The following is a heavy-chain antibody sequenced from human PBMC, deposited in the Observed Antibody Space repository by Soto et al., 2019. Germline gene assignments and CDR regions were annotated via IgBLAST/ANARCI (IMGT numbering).Heavy chain of an antibody. Sequence: GGSLRLSCAASGFTFSSYAMSWVRQAPGKGLEWVSGISGSGGSTYFADSVKGRFTISRDNSKNTLYLQMNSLRAEDTAVYYCAKGRAARGPGLYYFDYWGQGTLGTSPQ. CDR3: AKGRAARGPGLYYFDY. CDR2: ISGSGGST. J-gene: IGHJ4*02. CDR1: GFTFSSYA. V-gene: IGHV3-23*01. D-gene: IGHD3-16*01.